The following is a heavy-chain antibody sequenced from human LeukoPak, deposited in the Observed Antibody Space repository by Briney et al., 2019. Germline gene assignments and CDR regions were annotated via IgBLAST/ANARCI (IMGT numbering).Heavy chain of an antibody. CDR1: GFTFSSYA. J-gene: IGHJ6*02. D-gene: IGHD3-16*01. CDR3: ARDRGILPYGMDV. Sequence: GGSLRLSCSASGFTFSSYAMSWVRQAPGKGLEWVSAISGSGGSTYYADSVKGRFTISRDNSKNTLYLQMNSLRAEDTAVYHCARDRGILPYGMDVWGQGTTVTVSS. V-gene: IGHV3-23*01. CDR2: ISGSGGST.